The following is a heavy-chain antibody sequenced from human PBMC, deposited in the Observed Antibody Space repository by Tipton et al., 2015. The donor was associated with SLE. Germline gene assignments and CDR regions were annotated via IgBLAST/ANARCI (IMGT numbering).Heavy chain of an antibody. J-gene: IGHJ6*02. CDR1: GFTFSSYW. D-gene: IGHD2-2*01. V-gene: IGHV3-66*01. Sequence: GSLRLSCAASGFTFSSYWMSWVRQAPGKGLEWVSVIHIGGDTYYGDSVKGRFTISRDNAKNSLYLQMNSLRAEDTAVYYCARYGGYCSSTSCHLDYYYYGMDVWGQGTTVTVSS. CDR3: ARYGGYCSSTSCHLDYYYYGMDV. CDR2: IHIGGDT.